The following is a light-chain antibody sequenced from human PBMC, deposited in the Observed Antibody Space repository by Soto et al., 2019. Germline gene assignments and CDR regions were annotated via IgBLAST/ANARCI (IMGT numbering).Light chain of an antibody. V-gene: IGKV3-15*01. CDR2: GAS. CDR3: QQYENWPRT. CDR1: QRVGSN. J-gene: IGKJ1*01. Sequence: EIVMTQSPATLSVSPGERATLSCRASQRVGSNLAWYQQKPGQAPRLLIYGASTRATGIPARFSGSGSGAEFTLTISSLQSEDFAVYYCQQYENWPRTFGQGTKV.